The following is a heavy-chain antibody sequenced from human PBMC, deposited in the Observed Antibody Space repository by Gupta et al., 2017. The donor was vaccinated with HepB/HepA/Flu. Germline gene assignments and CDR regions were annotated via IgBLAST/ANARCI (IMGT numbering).Heavy chain of an antibody. V-gene: IGHV2-5*02. J-gene: IGHJ5*02. D-gene: IGHD3-22*01. CDR2: IYWDDDK. CDR3: AHTTYYYDSSGYENNWFDP. CDR1: GFSLSTSGVG. Sequence: QITLKESGPTLVKPTQTLTLTCTFSGFSLSTSGVGVGWIRQPPGKALEWLALIYWDDDKRYSPSLKSRLTITKDTSKNQVVLTMTNMDPVDTATYYCAHTTYYYDSSGYENNWFDPWGQGTLVTVSS.